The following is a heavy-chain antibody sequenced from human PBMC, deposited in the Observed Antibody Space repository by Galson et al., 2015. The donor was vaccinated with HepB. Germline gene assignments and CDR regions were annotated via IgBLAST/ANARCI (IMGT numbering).Heavy chain of an antibody. Sequence: LRLSCAASGFTFSSYSMNWVRQAPGKGLEWVSSISSSSSYIYYADSVKGRFTISRDNAKNSLYLQMNSLRAEDTAVYYCARDIAVAGTGAFDIWGQGTMVTVSS. CDR3: ARDIAVAGTGAFDI. J-gene: IGHJ3*02. CDR1: GFTFSSYS. CDR2: ISSSSSYI. V-gene: IGHV3-21*01. D-gene: IGHD6-19*01.